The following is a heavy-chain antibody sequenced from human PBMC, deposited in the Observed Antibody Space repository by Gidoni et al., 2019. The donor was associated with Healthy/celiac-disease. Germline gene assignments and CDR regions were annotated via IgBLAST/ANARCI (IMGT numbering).Heavy chain of an antibody. CDR1: GFTFSSYG. V-gene: IGHV3-33*01. D-gene: IGHD5-18*01. CDR3: AREDTAMKPFDY. J-gene: IGHJ4*02. CDR2: IWYDESNE. Sequence: QVQLVESGGGVVQPGRSLRLSCAASGFTFSSYGMHWVRQVPGKGLECVTVIWYDESNEYDADSVKGRFTIARDKSKNTLYLQMNSLRAEDTAVYYCAREDTAMKPFDYWGQGTLVTVSS.